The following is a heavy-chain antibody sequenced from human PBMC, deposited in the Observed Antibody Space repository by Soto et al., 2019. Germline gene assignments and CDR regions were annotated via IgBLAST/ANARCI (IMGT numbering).Heavy chain of an antibody. CDR1: GFSFSTGGVG. CDR2: IYWDDDK. Sequence: SGPTLVNPTQTLTLTCTFSGFSFSTGGVGVGWIRQSPGKALEWLALIYWDDDKRYNPSLQSRLTITKDTTKNQVVLTMTNMDRADTATYYCARAQWFGDPFDYWGQGTLVTVSS. D-gene: IGHD3-10*01. CDR3: ARAQWFGDPFDY. J-gene: IGHJ4*02. V-gene: IGHV2-5*02.